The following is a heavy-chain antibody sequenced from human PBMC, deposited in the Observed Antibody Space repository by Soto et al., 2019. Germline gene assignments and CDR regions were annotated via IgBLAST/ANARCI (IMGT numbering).Heavy chain of an antibody. J-gene: IGHJ4*02. Sequence: EVQLLESGGGLVQPGGSLRLSCAASGFTFSSYAMRWVRQAPGKGLEWVSAISGSGGSTYYADSVKGRFTISRDNSKNTLYLQMNSLRAEYTAVHYCAKARGYYSDSSGYPVDYWGQGTRVTVSS. CDR1: GFTFSSYA. CDR2: ISGSGGST. D-gene: IGHD3-22*01. V-gene: IGHV3-23*01. CDR3: AKARGYYSDSSGYPVDY.